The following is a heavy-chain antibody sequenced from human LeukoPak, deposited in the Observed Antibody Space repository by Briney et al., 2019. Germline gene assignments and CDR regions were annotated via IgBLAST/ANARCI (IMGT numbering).Heavy chain of an antibody. J-gene: IGHJ1*01. D-gene: IGHD3-22*01. CDR2: VYHTGST. CDR1: GASISGNYW. Sequence: PSETLSLTCAVSGASISGNYWWSWVRQSPGKGLEWIGEVYHTGSTDYNPSLKSRVTISVDTSKNQFSLKPRSVTAADTAVYYCARVVQSTDSSGFYLPEYFQYWGQGTLVTVSS. V-gene: IGHV4-4*02. CDR3: ARVVQSTDSSGFYLPEYFQY.